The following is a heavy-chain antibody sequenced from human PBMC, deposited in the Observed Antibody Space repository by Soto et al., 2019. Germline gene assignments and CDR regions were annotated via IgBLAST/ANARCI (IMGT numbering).Heavy chain of an antibody. CDR3: ARRGGGSSWYYYYYGMDV. CDR2: IYYSGST. J-gene: IGHJ6*02. V-gene: IGHV4-39*01. Sequence: SETLSLTCTVSGGSISSSSYYWGWIRQPPGKGLEWIGSIYYSGSTYYNPSLKSRVTISVDTSKNQFPLKLSSVTAADTAVYYCARRGGGSSWYYYYYGMDVWGQGTTVTVSS. D-gene: IGHD6-13*01. CDR1: GGSISSSSYY.